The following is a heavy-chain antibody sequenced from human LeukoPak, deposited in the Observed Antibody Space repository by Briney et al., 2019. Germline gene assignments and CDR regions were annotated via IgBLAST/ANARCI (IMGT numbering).Heavy chain of an antibody. CDR2: FDPEDGET. CDR1: GYTLTELS. V-gene: IGHV1-24*01. Sequence: ASVKVSCKVSGYTLTELSMHWVRQAPGKGLGWMGGFDPEDGETIYAQKFQGRVTMTEDTSTDTAYMELSSLRSEDTAVYYRATGYYGSGSYDYWGQGTLVTVSS. CDR3: ATGYYGSGSYDY. D-gene: IGHD3-10*01. J-gene: IGHJ4*02.